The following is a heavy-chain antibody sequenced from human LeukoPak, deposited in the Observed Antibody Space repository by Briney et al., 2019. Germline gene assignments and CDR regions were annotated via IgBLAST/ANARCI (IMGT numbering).Heavy chain of an antibody. CDR1: GFTFSTYG. CDR3: AKPHSYYDSSGYPVGDAFDI. V-gene: IGHV3-30*18. Sequence: PGGSLRLSCAASGFTFSTYGIHWVRQAPGKGLEWVAVISYDGSNKYYTDSVKGRFTISRDNSKNTMYLQMNSLRTEDTAVYYCAKPHSYYDSSGYPVGDAFDIWGQGTMVTVSS. J-gene: IGHJ3*02. CDR2: ISYDGSNK. D-gene: IGHD3-22*01.